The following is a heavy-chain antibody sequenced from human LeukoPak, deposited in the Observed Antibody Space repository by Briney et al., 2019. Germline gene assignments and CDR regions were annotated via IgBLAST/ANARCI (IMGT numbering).Heavy chain of an antibody. CDR3: ARGVRGYPGVGRGSSSWYRGYDWFDP. Sequence: SETLSLTCTVSGGSISSSSYYWGWIRQPPGKGLEWIGSIYYSGSTYYNPSLKSRVTISVDTSKNQFSLKLSSVTAADTAVYYCARGVRGYPGVGRGSSSWYRGYDWFDPWGQGTLVTVSS. CDR1: GGSISSSSYY. CDR2: IYYSGST. V-gene: IGHV4-39*01. D-gene: IGHD6-13*01. J-gene: IGHJ5*02.